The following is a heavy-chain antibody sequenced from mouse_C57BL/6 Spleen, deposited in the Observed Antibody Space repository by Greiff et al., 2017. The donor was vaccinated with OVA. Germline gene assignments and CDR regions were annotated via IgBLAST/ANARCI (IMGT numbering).Heavy chain of an antibody. CDR3: TCDYDEDYAMDY. Sequence: EVKVEESGGGLVQPGGSMKLSCVASGFTFSNYWMNWVRQSPEQGLEWVAQIRLKSDNYATHYAESVKGRFTISRDDSKSSVYLQMNNLRAEDTGIYYCTCDYDEDYAMDYWGQGTSVTVSS. V-gene: IGHV6-3*01. CDR1: GFTFSNYW. CDR2: IRLKSDNYAT. D-gene: IGHD2-4*01. J-gene: IGHJ4*01.